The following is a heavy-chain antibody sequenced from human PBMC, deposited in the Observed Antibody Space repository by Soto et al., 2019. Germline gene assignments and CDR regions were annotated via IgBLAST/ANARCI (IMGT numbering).Heavy chain of an antibody. D-gene: IGHD5-18*01. CDR1: GFTFSSYG. J-gene: IGHJ4*02. Sequence: QVQLVESGGGVVQPGRSLRLSCAASGFTFSSYGMHWVRQAPGKGLEWVAVISYDGSNKYYADSVKGRFTIYRDNSKNTLYLQMNRLRAEDTAVYYCAMPRWGYNLYGLHYWGQGTLFTVSS. CDR2: ISYDGSNK. V-gene: IGHV3-30*03. CDR3: AMPRWGYNLYGLHY.